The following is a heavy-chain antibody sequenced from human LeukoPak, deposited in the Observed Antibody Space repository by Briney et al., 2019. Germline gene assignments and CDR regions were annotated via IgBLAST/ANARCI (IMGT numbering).Heavy chain of an antibody. V-gene: IGHV3-30*02. CDR2: IRYDGSNK. CDR3: ASSRYYYDSRWEHAFDI. D-gene: IGHD3-22*01. Sequence: GGSLRLACAASGFTFSSYGMHWVRQAPGKGLEWVAFIRYDGSNKYYADSVKGRFTISRDNSKNTLYLQMNSLRAEDTAVYYCASSRYYYDSRWEHAFDIWGQGTMVTVSS. J-gene: IGHJ3*02. CDR1: GFTFSSYG.